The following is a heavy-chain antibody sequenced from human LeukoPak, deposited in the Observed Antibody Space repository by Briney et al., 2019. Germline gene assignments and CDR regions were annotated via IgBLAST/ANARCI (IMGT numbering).Heavy chain of an antibody. CDR1: GGSISSGGYS. CDR2: IYHSGST. V-gene: IGHV4-30-2*01. J-gene: IGHJ4*02. Sequence: SETLSLTCAVSGGSISSGGYSWSWIRQPPGKGLEWIGYIYHSGSTYYNPSLKSRVTISVDRSKNQFSLKLSSVTAADTAVYYCASDSSGYYPSISFDYWGQGTLVTVSS. CDR3: ASDSSGYYPSISFDY. D-gene: IGHD3-22*01.